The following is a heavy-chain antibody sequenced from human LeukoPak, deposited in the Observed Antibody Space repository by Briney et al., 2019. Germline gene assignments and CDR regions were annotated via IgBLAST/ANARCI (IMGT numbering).Heavy chain of an antibody. Sequence: PGGSLRLSCAASGFTFSSYTMSWVRQAPEKGLGWVSAISGSGDSTYYADSVKGRFTISRDNSKNTLFLQMNSLRAEDTAVYYCARGVIAAAGFFDFWGQGALVTVSS. J-gene: IGHJ4*02. CDR2: ISGSGDST. D-gene: IGHD6-13*01. CDR1: GFTFSSYT. CDR3: ARGVIAAAGFFDF. V-gene: IGHV3-23*01.